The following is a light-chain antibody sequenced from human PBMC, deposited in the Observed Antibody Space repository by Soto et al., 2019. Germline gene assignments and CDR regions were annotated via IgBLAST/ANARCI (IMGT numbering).Light chain of an antibody. Sequence: EIVLTQSPATLSVSPGERATLSCRASQSISSLLAWYQQKPGQAPRLLIFGASTRAAGIPARFSGSGSGTDFTLTISGLQPDDSATYYCQQYKTWWTFGQGTKVDIK. CDR3: QQYKTWWT. CDR2: GAS. V-gene: IGKV3-15*01. CDR1: QSISSL. J-gene: IGKJ1*01.